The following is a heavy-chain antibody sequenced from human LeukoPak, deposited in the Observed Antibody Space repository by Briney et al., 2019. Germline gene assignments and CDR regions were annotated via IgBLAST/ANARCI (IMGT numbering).Heavy chain of an antibody. Sequence: SETLSLTCTVSGGSISSSSYYWGWIRQPPGKGLEWIGSIFYSGSTYNNPSLKSRVTISVDTSKNQFSLKLTSMTAADTAVYYCARAHSGSLFILDYWGQGTLATVSS. CDR3: ARAHSGSLFILDY. V-gene: IGHV4-39*07. J-gene: IGHJ4*02. CDR2: IFYSGST. CDR1: GGSISSSSYY. D-gene: IGHD1-26*01.